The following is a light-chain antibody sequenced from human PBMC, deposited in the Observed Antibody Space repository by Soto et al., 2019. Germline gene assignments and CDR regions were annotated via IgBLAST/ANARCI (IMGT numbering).Light chain of an antibody. J-gene: IGKJ5*01. V-gene: IGKV3D-15*01. CDR3: QQYNNWPPIT. Sequence: TMMTQSPATLSVSPGERATLSFWASQSVSSKLAWYQQKPGQAPRLLIYGASTRATGIPARFSGSGSGTEFTLTISSLQSEDFAVYYCQQYNNWPPITFGQGTRLEIK. CDR1: QSVSSK. CDR2: GAS.